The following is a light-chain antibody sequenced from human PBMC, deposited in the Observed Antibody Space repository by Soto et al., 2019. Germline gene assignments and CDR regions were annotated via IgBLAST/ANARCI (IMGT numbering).Light chain of an antibody. CDR3: QQYGSSPPVT. V-gene: IGKV3-20*01. Sequence: EIVLTQSPGTLSLSPGERATLSCRASQSVSSSYVAWYQQKPGQAPRLLIYGVSSRATGIPDRFSGSGSGTDFTLTISRLEPEDFAVYYCQQYGSSPPVTFGQGTRLEIK. CDR1: QSVSSSY. J-gene: IGKJ5*01. CDR2: GVS.